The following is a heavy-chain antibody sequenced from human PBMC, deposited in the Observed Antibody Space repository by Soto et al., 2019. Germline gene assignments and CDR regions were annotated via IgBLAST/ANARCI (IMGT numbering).Heavy chain of an antibody. CDR1: GFTFSSFA. CDR3: ARDRPLERAFDF. J-gene: IGHJ3*01. V-gene: IGHV3-53*01. Sequence: PGGSLRLSCAASGFTFSSFALTWVRQAPGKWLEWVSVIYSGGTTYYADSVKGRFIISRDISKNTVSLEMKNLRAEDTAVYYCARDRPLERAFDFWGQGTMVTVSS. CDR2: IYSGGTT.